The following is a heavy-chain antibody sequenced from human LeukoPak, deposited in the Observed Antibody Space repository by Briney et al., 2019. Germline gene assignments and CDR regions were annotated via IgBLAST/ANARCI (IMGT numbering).Heavy chain of an antibody. V-gene: IGHV4-34*01. Sequence: PSETLSLTCAVYGGSFSGYYWSWIRQPPGKGLEWIGEINHSGSTNYNPSLKSRVTILVDTSKNQFSLKLSSVTAADTAVYYCAGDLSGGPVTDWGQGTLVTVSS. J-gene: IGHJ4*02. CDR3: AGDLSGGPVTD. CDR2: INHSGST. CDR1: GGSFSGYY. D-gene: IGHD2-21*02.